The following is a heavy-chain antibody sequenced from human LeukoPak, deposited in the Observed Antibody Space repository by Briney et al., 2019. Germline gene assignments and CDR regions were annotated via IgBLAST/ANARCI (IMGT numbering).Heavy chain of an antibody. J-gene: IGHJ4*02. CDR3: SRGEVDGPDFDY. Sequence: ASVKVSCKASGYTFTSYDINWVRQATGQGLEWMGWINPNSGNTGYAQKFQGRVTITRNTSISTAYMELSSLRSEDTAVYYCSRGEVDGPDFDYWGQGTLVTVSS. CDR1: GYTFTSYD. V-gene: IGHV1-8*03. CDR2: INPNSGNT.